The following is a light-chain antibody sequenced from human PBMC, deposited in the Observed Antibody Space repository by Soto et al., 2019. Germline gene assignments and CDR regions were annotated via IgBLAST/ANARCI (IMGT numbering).Light chain of an antibody. CDR2: KAS. V-gene: IGKV1-5*03. CDR1: QSISSW. CDR3: LQYNSYSWT. J-gene: IGKJ1*01. Sequence: DIQMTQSPSTLSASVGDRVTITCLASQSISSWLAWYQQKPGKAPKLLIYKASTLESGVPSRFSGSGSGTEFTLTISSLQPDDFATYYCLQYNSYSWTFGQGTKVEIK.